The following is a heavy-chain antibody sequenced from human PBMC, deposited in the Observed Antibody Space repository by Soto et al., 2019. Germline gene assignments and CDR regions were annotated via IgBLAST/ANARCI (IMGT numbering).Heavy chain of an antibody. J-gene: IGHJ3*01. CDR1: GFTLSDFD. CDR3: VKDRRGGEYAAFAL. CDR2: TRTDGGGT. V-gene: IGHV3-23*01. Sequence: EIQLLESGGGLVQPGGSLRLSCAASGFTLSDFDMGWVRQAPGKGLEWISLTRTDGGGTYYAYSVEGRPTGSRDTSTTTLYLQMNNLRGEDTALYYCVKDRRGGEYAAFALWGQGTMVTVSS. D-gene: IGHD2-21*01.